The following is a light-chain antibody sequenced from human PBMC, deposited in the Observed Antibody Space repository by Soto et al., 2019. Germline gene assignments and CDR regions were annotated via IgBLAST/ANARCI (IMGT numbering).Light chain of an antibody. J-gene: IGLJ3*02. V-gene: IGLV2-14*01. Sequence: QSALTQPASVSGSPGQSIAISCTGTSGDVGGYNYVSWYQQHPGKNPNLMIYDVSNRPSGVSNRFSGSKSGNTASLTISGLQAEDEADYYCSSYTSSSTWVFGGGTKLTVL. CDR3: SSYTSSSTWV. CDR2: DVS. CDR1: SGDVGGYNY.